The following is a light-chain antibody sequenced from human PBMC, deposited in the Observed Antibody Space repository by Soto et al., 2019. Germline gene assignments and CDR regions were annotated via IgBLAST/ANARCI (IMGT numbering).Light chain of an antibody. Sequence: DVGLTQSPLSLPVSLGQTASISCRSNQSLLHNDGYNYLDWYRQKPGQSPQLLIYLGSNRSSGVPDRFSGSGSGTDFTLKVSRVEAEDVGVYYCMQALKTWTFGQGTKVDIK. J-gene: IGKJ1*01. CDR1: QSLLHNDGYNY. V-gene: IGKV2-28*01. CDR3: MQALKTWT. CDR2: LGS.